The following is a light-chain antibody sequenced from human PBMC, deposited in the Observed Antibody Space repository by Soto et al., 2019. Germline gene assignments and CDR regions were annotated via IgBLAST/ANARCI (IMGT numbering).Light chain of an antibody. CDR2: LGS. CDR3: MQALQTPWT. CDR1: QSLLHSNGYNN. Sequence: DIVMTQSPLSLPVTPGEPASISCRSSQSLLHSNGYNNLHWYLQKPGQSPQLLIYLGSNRASGVPDRFSGSGSGTDFTLKISRVEAEDVGVYYCMQALQTPWTFGQGTKVDIK. V-gene: IGKV2-28*01. J-gene: IGKJ1*01.